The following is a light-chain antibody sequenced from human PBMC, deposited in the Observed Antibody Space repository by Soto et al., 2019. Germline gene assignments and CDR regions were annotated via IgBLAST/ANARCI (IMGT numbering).Light chain of an antibody. V-gene: IGKV1-27*01. CDR3: QKYTNVPA. Sequence: DIPMTQSPSSLSASVGDRVTITCRASQGISNYLAWYQQIPGKVPKLLISAASTLQSGVPSRFSGSGSGTDFTFTISSLQPEDVATYYCQKYTNVPAFGGGTKVEIK. CDR2: AAS. CDR1: QGISNY. J-gene: IGKJ4*01.